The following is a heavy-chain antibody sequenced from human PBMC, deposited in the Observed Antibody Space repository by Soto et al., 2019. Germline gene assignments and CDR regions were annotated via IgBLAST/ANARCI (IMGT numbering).Heavy chain of an antibody. Sequence: QVQLQESGPGLLKPTQTLSLTCTVSGDSVYSRPHSWTWIRQLPDKGLEYIGYIFYSGTTYYNPSLKDRVTISLDTSKNQFYLSLNSVTAADTAVYYCAGPTSYFEYWGQGTLVNVSS. J-gene: IGHJ4*02. CDR2: IFYSGTT. CDR1: GDSVYSRPHS. CDR3: AGPTSYFEY. V-gene: IGHV4-31*03.